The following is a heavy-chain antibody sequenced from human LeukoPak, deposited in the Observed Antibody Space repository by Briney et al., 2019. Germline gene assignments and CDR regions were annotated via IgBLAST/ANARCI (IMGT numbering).Heavy chain of an antibody. CDR3: ARGYCSGGSCREDN. J-gene: IGHJ4*02. CDR1: GYTFTSYA. V-gene: IGHV7-4-1*02. CDR2: INTNTGNP. Sequence: ASVKVSCKASGYTFTSYAMNWVRQAPGQGLEWMGWINTNTGNPTYARGFTGRFVFSLDTSVSTAYLQISSLKAEDTAVYYCARGYCSGGSCREDNWGQGTLVTVSS. D-gene: IGHD2-15*01.